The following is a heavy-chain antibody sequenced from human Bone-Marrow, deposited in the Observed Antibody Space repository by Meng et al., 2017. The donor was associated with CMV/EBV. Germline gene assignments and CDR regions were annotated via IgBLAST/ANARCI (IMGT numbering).Heavy chain of an antibody. CDR1: GYTFTHYA. V-gene: IGHV1-3*01. Sequence: SCKASGYTFTHYALHWVRQAPGQRLEWMGWINAGNGDTKYSQKFQGRVIITRDTSASTSYMELSSLRSEDTALYYCAKDRGGSGDFDYWGQGTLVTVSS. CDR2: INAGNGDT. D-gene: IGHD2-15*01. J-gene: IGHJ4*02. CDR3: AKDRGGSGDFDY.